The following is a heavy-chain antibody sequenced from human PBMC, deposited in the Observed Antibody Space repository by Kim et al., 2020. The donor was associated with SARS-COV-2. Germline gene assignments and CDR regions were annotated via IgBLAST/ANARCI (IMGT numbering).Heavy chain of an antibody. V-gene: IGHV3-66*01. D-gene: IGHD6-19*01. CDR3: VRAVAGYYFDY. J-gene: IGHJ4*02. Sequence: YYAGSVKGRFTISRDNSKDTLYLQMNSLRAEDTAVYYCVRAVAGYYFDYWGQGTPVTVSS.